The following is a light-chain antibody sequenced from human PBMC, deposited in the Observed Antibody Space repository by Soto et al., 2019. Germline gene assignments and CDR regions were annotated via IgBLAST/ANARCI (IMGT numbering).Light chain of an antibody. CDR3: SSGDDSRTGVV. Sequence: QSVLTQPPSASGTPGQRVTISCSGSDSNIGRNTVNWYQHLPGTAPKLVIFSHNKRPSGVPDRFSVSTSGTSASLAISDLQSEDEAYYYCSSGDDSRTGVVFGGGTKLTVL. CDR2: SHN. J-gene: IGLJ3*02. V-gene: IGLV1-44*01. CDR1: DSNIGRNT.